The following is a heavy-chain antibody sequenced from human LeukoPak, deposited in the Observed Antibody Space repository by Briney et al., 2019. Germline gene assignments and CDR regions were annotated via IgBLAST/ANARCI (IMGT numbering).Heavy chain of an antibody. CDR3: ARGGGPHDY. CDR2: INQDGREK. J-gene: IGHJ4*02. Sequence: PGGSLRLSCAASGFTFSNHWMSWVRQAPGKGLEWVANINQDGREKYYEDSVKGRFTISRDNAKNSLYLQMNSLRAEDTAVYYCARGGGPHDYWGQGTLVTVSS. V-gene: IGHV3-7*04. CDR1: GFTFSNHW.